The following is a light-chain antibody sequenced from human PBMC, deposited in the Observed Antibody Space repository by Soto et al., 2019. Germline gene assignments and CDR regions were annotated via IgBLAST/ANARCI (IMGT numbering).Light chain of an antibody. CDR1: GSNIGRNY. J-gene: IGLJ2*01. CDR2: DDN. Sequence: QSVLTQPASVSATPGEKGTISCSGRGSNIGRNYVSWYRQLPGTAPQLLIYDDNQRHSGVPDRLSGSRYGTSASLAIAGRQPGDEADSYCGTWDESLGAGVFGGGTKLTGL. CDR3: GTWDESLGAGV. V-gene: IGLV1-51*01.